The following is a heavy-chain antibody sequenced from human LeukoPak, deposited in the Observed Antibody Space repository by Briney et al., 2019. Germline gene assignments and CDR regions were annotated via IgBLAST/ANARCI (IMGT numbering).Heavy chain of an antibody. CDR1: DFTVGNNF. CDR2: IYSDGSA. Sequence: GGSLRLSCAVSDFTVGNNFMSWVRQAPGKGLEWVSVIYSDGSAYYADSVKGRFTISRDNSQNTLYLQMNSLRAEDTAMYYCTRETTDGYNFDYWGQGTLVTVSS. V-gene: IGHV3-53*01. J-gene: IGHJ4*02. CDR3: TRETTDGYNFDY. D-gene: IGHD5-24*01.